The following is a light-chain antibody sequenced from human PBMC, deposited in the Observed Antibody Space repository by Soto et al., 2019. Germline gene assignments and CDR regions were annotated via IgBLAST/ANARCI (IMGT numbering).Light chain of an antibody. Sequence: EIQMTQSPSSLSASLGDRVTITCQASQDINDYSNWYQQKPGKAPRLLIYGASLLEVGVPSRFSGSGSGTHFTLTISSLQPEDVASDYCQQYDSLPYTFGQGTRLEIK. CDR2: GAS. CDR3: QQYDSLPYT. V-gene: IGKV1-33*01. CDR1: QDINDY. J-gene: IGKJ2*01.